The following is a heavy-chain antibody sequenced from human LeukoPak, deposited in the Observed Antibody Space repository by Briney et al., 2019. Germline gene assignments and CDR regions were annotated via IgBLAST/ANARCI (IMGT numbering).Heavy chain of an antibody. J-gene: IGHJ4*02. CDR1: GGSVSGYY. V-gene: IGHV4-59*02. D-gene: IGHD3-10*02. CDR3: ARDMSNAYFDY. CDR2: IHYSGLT. Sequence: SETLSLTCTVSGGSVSGYYWNWIRQAPGKGLEWIGFIHYSGLTVYSPSLQSRVSMSEDTSRNQFSLDLSSVTAADTALYYCARDMSNAYFDYWGQGTLVTVSS.